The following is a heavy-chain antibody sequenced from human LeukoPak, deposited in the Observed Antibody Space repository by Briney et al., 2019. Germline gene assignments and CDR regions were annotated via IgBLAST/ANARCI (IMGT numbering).Heavy chain of an antibody. V-gene: IGHV3-15*05. CDR3: TTDARYFFDY. CDR2: IKSKTDGETT. Sequence: PGGSLRLSCAASGFTFNNAWINWVRQAPGRGLEWVGRIKSKTDGETTDYAAPVQYRFTISRDDSKNTVDLQMDSLNSEDTAVYYCTTDARYFFDYWGQGTLVTVSS. J-gene: IGHJ4*02. CDR1: GFTFNNAW.